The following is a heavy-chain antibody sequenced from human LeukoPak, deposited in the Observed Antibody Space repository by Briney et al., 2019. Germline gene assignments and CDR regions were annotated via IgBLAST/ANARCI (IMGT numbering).Heavy chain of an antibody. CDR1: GDSISNYY. CDR3: ARGGSSCYGCHNWFDH. J-gene: IGHJ5*02. V-gene: IGHV4-59*01. CDR2: VDKSGST. D-gene: IGHD2-2*01. Sequence: PSETLSLTCSVSGDSISNYYWSWIRQSPGKGLEWIGYVDKSGSTTYNPSFKSRVIVSSDTSRNEFSLNLNSVTAADTAIYYCARGGSSCYGCHNWFDHWGQGTRVTVSS.